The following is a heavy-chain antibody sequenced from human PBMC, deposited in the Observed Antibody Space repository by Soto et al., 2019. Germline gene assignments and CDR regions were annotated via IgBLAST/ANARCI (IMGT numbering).Heavy chain of an antibody. CDR3: AGDGDGYPA. CDR2: IKEDGSAK. V-gene: IGHV3-7*01. CDR1: GFTFSRNW. Sequence: EVQLVQSGGGLVQPGGSLTLSCAASGFTFSRNWMSWVRQAPGKGPEWVANIKEDGSAKYYADAVKGRFTLSRDNVENSLYLQMKSLAVEDTAVYYCAGDGDGYPAWGQGTLVTVSS. D-gene: IGHD1-1*01. J-gene: IGHJ5*02.